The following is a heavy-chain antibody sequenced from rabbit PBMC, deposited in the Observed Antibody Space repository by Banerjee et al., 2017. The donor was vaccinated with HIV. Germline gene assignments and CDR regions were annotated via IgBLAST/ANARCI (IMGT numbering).Heavy chain of an antibody. CDR3: ARGGGYGWTRLDL. V-gene: IGHV1S45*01. J-gene: IGHJ3*01. CDR2: IYTTTTTI. D-gene: IGHD1-1*01. CDR1: GFSFSSGYD. Sequence: QQQLEESGGGLVQPEGSLTLTCTASGFSFSSGYDMCWVRQAPGKGLEWIGCIYTTTTTIWYASWAKGRFTISKTSSTTVTLSLTAADTATYFCARGGGYGWTRLDLWGPGTLVTVS.